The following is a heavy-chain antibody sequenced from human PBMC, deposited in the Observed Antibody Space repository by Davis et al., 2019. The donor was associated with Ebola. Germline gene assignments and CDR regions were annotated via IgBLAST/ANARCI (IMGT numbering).Heavy chain of an antibody. CDR2: IYYNSKWYS. V-gene: IGHV6-1*01. Sequence: HSQTLSLTCAISGDSVSIYSAGWNWIRQSPSRGAEWLGRIYYNSKWYSDYATSVRGRITINADTSGNKFYLQLNSVTPDDTAVYYCTRGWLRGWFDPWGQGTLVIVSS. CDR3: TRGWLRGWFDP. CDR1: GDSVSIYSAG. D-gene: IGHD5-12*01. J-gene: IGHJ5*02.